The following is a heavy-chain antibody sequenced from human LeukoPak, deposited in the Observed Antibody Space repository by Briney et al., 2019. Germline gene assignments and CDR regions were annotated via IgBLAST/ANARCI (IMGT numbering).Heavy chain of an antibody. D-gene: IGHD3-10*01. CDR3: ARGGRGFTQPFES. Sequence: PSETLSLTCTVSGGSISSYFWSWIRQPAGKGLEWIGRIYNSGSTNYNPSLKSRVTISEDTSKNQFSLKLTSVTAADTAVYHCARGGRGFTQPFESWGQGILVTVSS. J-gene: IGHJ4*02. CDR1: GGSISSYF. V-gene: IGHV4-4*07. CDR2: IYNSGST.